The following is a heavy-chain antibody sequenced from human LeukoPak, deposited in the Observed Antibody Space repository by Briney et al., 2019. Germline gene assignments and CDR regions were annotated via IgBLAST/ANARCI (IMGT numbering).Heavy chain of an antibody. CDR1: GFIFTSHG. D-gene: IGHD1-26*01. J-gene: IGHJ6*02. Sequence: GGSLRLSCVSSGFIFTSHGMQWVRQAPGKGLEWVAVIGHDGSNQNYADSVKGRFTISRDNSKNTLYLQMNSLRAEDTAVYYCAKDKGWGYSAYDCYGMDVWGQGTTVTVSS. V-gene: IGHV3-33*06. CDR2: IGHDGSNQ. CDR3: AKDKGWGYSAYDCYGMDV.